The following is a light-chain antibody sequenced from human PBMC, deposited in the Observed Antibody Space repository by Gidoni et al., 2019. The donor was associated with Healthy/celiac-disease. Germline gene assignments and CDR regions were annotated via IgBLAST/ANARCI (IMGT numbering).Light chain of an antibody. V-gene: IGLV2-23*01. J-gene: IGLJ3*02. CDR3: CSYAGSSTWV. CDR1: SRDVGSYNL. CDR2: EGS. Sequence: QSALTQPASVSGPPGQSITIACTGTSRDVGSYNLVSWYQQHPGKAPKLMIYEGSKRPSGVSNRFSGSKSGNTASLTISGHQAEDEADYYCCSYAGSSTWVFGGGTKLTVL.